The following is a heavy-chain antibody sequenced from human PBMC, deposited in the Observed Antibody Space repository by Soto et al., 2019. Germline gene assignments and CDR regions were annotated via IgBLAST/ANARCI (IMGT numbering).Heavy chain of an antibody. CDR2: IIPILGIA. CDR3: ARDGGHSSSFNYGMDV. J-gene: IGHJ6*02. Sequence: SVKVSCKASGGTFSSYTISWVRQAPGQGLEWMGRIIPILGIANYAQKFQGRVTITADKSTSTAYMELSSLRSEDTAVYYCARDGGHSSSFNYGMDVWGQGTTVTVSS. CDR1: GGTFSSYT. D-gene: IGHD6-6*01. V-gene: IGHV1-69*04.